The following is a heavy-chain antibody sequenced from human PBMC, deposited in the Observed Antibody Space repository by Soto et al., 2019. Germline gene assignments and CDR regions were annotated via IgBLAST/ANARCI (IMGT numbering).Heavy chain of an antibody. Sequence: GGSLRLSCAASGFTFSSYGMHWVRQAPGKGLEWVAVISYDGSNKYYADSVKGRFTISRDNSKNTLYLQMNSLRAEDTAVYYCAKDWVTLSYYYYYGMDVWGQGTTVTVSS. CDR2: ISYDGSNK. D-gene: IGHD3-16*02. V-gene: IGHV3-30*18. CDR1: GFTFSSYG. J-gene: IGHJ6*02. CDR3: AKDWVTLSYYYYYGMDV.